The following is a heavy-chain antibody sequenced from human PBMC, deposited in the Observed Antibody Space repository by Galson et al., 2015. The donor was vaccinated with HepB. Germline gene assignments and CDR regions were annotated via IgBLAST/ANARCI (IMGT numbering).Heavy chain of an antibody. CDR2: IQSKTDGGTV. CDR3: TTRPIRERLSPIYYYFYGMDV. CDR1: GFTFTNAW. J-gene: IGHJ6*02. D-gene: IGHD6-25*01. V-gene: IGHV3-15*01. Sequence: SLRLSCAASGFTFTNAWMSWVRQAPGKGLEWVGRIQSKTDGGTVDYAAPVKGRFTISRDDSKNTLYLQMSSLKAEDTAVCYCTTRPIRERLSPIYYYFYGMDVWGQGTTVTVSS.